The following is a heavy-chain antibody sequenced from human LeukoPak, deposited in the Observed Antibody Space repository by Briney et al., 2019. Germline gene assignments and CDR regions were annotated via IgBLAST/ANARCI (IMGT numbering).Heavy chain of an antibody. D-gene: IGHD2/OR15-2a*01. CDR1: GFTLNTYA. CDR2: ISGSGGRT. V-gene: IGHV3-23*01. Sequence: PGGSLRLSCAASGFTLNTYAMSWVRQAPGKGLEWVSGISGSGGRTYYADFVKGRFTISRDNSKNTLYLQMNSLRTEDTAVYYCAKTGAFLRIEYFQHWGQGTLVTVSS. J-gene: IGHJ1*01. CDR3: AKTGAFLRIEYFQH.